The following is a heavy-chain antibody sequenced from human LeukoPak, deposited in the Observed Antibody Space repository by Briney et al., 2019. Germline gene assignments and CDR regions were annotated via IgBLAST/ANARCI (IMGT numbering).Heavy chain of an antibody. Sequence: GGSLRLSCAASGFTFSDYRMNWVRQAPGKGLEWISYISNDLSTIHYAASVKGRFTISRDNAKNSLYLQMNSLRAEDTAVYYCAREIAAAVEYWGQGTLVTVSS. CDR3: AREIAAAVEY. J-gene: IGHJ4*02. CDR1: GFTFSDYR. D-gene: IGHD6-13*01. CDR2: ISNDLSTI. V-gene: IGHV3-48*01.